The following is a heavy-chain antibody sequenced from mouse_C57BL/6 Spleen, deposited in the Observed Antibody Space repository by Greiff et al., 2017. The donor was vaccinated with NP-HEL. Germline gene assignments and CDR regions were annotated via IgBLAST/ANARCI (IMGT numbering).Heavy chain of an antibody. CDR2: IYPGSGNT. Sequence: VKLQESGAELVRPGASVKLSCKASGYTFTDYYINWVKQRPGQGLEWIARIYPGSGNTYYNEKFKGKATLTAEKSSSTAYMQLSSLTSEDSAVYFCARPSYYSKGGYWYFDVWGTGTTVTVSS. D-gene: IGHD2-5*01. V-gene: IGHV1-76*01. CDR1: GYTFTDYY. J-gene: IGHJ1*03. CDR3: ARPSYYSKGGYWYFDV.